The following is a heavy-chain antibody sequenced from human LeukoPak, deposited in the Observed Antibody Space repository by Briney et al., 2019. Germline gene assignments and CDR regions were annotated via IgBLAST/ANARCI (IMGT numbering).Heavy chain of an antibody. CDR3: ARTLYRDYDSSGYCR. V-gene: IGHV3-21*01. Sequence: GGSLRLSCAASGFTFSSYSMNWVRQAPGKGLEWVSSISSSSSYIYYADSVKGRFTISRDNAKNSLYLQMNSLRAEDTAVYYCARTLYRDYDSSGYCRWGQGTMVTVSS. CDR2: ISSSSSYI. J-gene: IGHJ3*01. D-gene: IGHD3-22*01. CDR1: GFTFSSYS.